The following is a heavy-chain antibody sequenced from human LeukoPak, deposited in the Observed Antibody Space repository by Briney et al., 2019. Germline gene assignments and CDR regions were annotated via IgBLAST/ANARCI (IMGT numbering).Heavy chain of an antibody. CDR2: IYTSAST. J-gene: IGHJ4*02. Sequence: SETQSLICTVSGGSISSYYWSWIRQPAGKGLEWIGRIYTSASTNYNPSLKSRVTMSVDTSKNQFSLKLSSVTAADTAVYYCARGYCSSTSCSSHYYFDYWGQGTLVTVSS. CDR1: GGSISSYY. V-gene: IGHV4-4*07. D-gene: IGHD2-2*01. CDR3: ARGYCSSTSCSSHYYFDY.